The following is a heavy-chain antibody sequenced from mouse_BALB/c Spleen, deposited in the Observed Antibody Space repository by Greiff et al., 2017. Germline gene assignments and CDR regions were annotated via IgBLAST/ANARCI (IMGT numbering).Heavy chain of an antibody. Sequence: QVQLKQSGPGLVQPSQSLSITCTVSGFSLTSYGVHWVRQSPGKGLEWLGVIWSGGSTDYNAAFISRLSISKDNSKSQVFFKMNSLQANDTAIYYCAREGGSRRDWFAYWGQGTLVTVSA. V-gene: IGHV2-2*02. D-gene: IGHD1-1*01. J-gene: IGHJ3*01. CDR2: IWSGGST. CDR1: GFSLTSYG. CDR3: AREGGSRRDWFAY.